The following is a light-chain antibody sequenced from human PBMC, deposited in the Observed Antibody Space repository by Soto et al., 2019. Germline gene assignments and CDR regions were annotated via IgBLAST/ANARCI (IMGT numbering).Light chain of an antibody. CDR3: SAWDDSLHVWL. J-gene: IGLJ2*01. Sequence: QLVLTQPPSASGAPGQRVTISCSGSDSNVGSTAVNWYQQVPGTAPKLLIFINNQRPSGVPDRFSGSKSGTSASLAISGLQADDEADYYCSAWDDSLHVWLFGGGTKLTVL. CDR1: DSNVGSTA. CDR2: INN. V-gene: IGLV1-44*01.